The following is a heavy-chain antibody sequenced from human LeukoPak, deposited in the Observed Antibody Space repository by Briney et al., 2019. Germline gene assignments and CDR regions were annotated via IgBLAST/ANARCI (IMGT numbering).Heavy chain of an antibody. Sequence: SVKVSCKASGYTFTGYYMHWVRQAPGQGLEWMGWIHPNSGGTNYAQKFQGRVTMTRDTSISTAYMELSRLRSDDTAVYYCARVNGYSSSWYAYWGQGTLVTVSS. J-gene: IGHJ4*02. CDR3: ARVNGYSSSWYAY. CDR2: IHPNSGGT. V-gene: IGHV1-2*02. D-gene: IGHD6-13*01. CDR1: GYTFTGYY.